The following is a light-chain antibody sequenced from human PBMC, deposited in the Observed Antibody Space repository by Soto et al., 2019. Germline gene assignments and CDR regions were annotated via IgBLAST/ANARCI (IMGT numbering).Light chain of an antibody. CDR3: QQRGHWPT. Sequence: EIVLTQSPGTLSLSPGERAILSCRASQSVSNYVAWYQHKSGQVPRLLIYHASNRASGVQARFSGSGSGTDVTLTISSLEPEDFAVYFCQQRGHWPTFGQGTRLEMK. V-gene: IGKV3-11*01. CDR1: QSVSNY. J-gene: IGKJ5*01. CDR2: HAS.